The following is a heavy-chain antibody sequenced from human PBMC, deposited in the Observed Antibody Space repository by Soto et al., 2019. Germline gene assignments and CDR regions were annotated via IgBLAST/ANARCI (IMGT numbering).Heavy chain of an antibody. Sequence: SETLSLTCTVAGGSISSYYWSWIRQPAGKGLEWIGRIYTSGSTNYNHSPKSRVTMSVDTSKNQFSLKLSSVTAADTAVYYCARAKRYCSGGSCPYFDYWGQGTLVTVSS. CDR3: ARAKRYCSGGSCPYFDY. J-gene: IGHJ4*02. V-gene: IGHV4-4*07. D-gene: IGHD2-15*01. CDR1: GGSISSYY. CDR2: IYTSGST.